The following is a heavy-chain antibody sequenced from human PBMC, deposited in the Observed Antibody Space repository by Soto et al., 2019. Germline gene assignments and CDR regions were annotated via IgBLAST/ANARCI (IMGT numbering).Heavy chain of an antibody. J-gene: IGHJ6*03. CDR1: GGSISSYY. Sequence: SETLSLTCTVSGGSISSYYWSWIRQPPGKGLEWIGYIYYSGSTNYNPSLKSRVTISVDTSKNQYSLKLSSVTAADTAVYYCARVVAVSPRYYYYYYMDVWGKGTTVTVSS. CDR3: ARVVAVSPRYYYYYYMDV. D-gene: IGHD2-15*01. V-gene: IGHV4-59*01. CDR2: IYYSGST.